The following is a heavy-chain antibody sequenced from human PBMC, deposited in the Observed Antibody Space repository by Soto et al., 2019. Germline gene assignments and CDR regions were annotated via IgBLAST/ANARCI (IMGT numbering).Heavy chain of an antibody. CDR2: ISGSGGST. V-gene: IGHV3-23*01. D-gene: IGHD3-10*01. CDR1: GFTFSSYA. J-gene: IGHJ5*02. CDR3: AKDRPRSAMVRGEFDP. Sequence: EVQLLESGGGLVQPGGSLRLSCAASGFTFSSYAMSWVRQAPGKGLEWVSAISGSGGSTYYADSVKGRFTISRDISKNTLYLQMNSLRAEDTAVYYCAKDRPRSAMVRGEFDPWGQGTLVTVSS.